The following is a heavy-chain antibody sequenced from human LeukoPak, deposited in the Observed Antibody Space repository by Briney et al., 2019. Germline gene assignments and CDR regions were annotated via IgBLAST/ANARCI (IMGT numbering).Heavy chain of an antibody. CDR3: AGIAVAGTEYDY. CDR1: GGSISSSSYY. V-gene: IGHV4-61*02. J-gene: IGHJ4*02. CDR2: IYTSGST. Sequence: TLSLTCTVSGGSISSSSYYWSWIRQPAGKGLEWIGRIYTSGSTNYNPSLKSRVTMSVDTSKNQFSLKLSSVTAADTAVYYCAGIAVAGTEYDYWGQGTLVTVSS. D-gene: IGHD6-19*01.